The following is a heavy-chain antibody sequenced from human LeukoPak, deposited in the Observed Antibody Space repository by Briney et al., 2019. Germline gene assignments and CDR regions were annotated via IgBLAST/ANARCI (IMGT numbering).Heavy chain of an antibody. Sequence: ASVKVSCKASGYTFTSYDINWVRQAPGQGLEWMGWINPNSGGTNYAQKFQGRVTMTRDTSISTACMELSRLRSDDTAVYYCANLEIAVAGPFDYWGQGTLVTVSS. CDR3: ANLEIAVAGPFDY. CDR2: INPNSGGT. V-gene: IGHV1-2*02. J-gene: IGHJ4*02. CDR1: GYTFTSYD. D-gene: IGHD6-19*01.